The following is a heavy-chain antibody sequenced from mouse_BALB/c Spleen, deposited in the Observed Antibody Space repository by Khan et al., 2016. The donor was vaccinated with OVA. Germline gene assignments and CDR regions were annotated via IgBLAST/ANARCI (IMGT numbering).Heavy chain of an antibody. CDR2: ITGGGTYT. V-gene: IGHV5-9-3*01. Sequence: EVELVESGGGLVKPGGSLKLSCAASGFTFSSYAMSWVRQTPEKRLEWVATITGGGTYTYYPDSVKGRFTISRDNVNNTLYLQMSSLRSEDTAMYYCARPPITTEVATSHWFFDVWGAGTTVTVST. CDR3: ARPPITTEVATSHWFFDV. CDR1: GFTFSSYA. D-gene: IGHD1-1*01. J-gene: IGHJ1*01.